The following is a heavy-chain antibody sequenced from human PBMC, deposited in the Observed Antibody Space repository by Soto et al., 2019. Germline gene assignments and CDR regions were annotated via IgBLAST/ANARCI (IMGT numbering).Heavy chain of an antibody. CDR3: ARDRRNFGVPIDI. CDR2: VFHGGTT. D-gene: IGHD2-8*01. Sequence: QVQLQESGPGLVKPAGTLSLSCDVFGDSISSSNWWSWVRQSPGGGLEWIGEVFHGGTTNYNPSLKSRVTISVDKSKNQFSLKRNSMSAADTAVYFCARDRRNFGVPIDIWGQGALVTVSS. V-gene: IGHV4-4*01. J-gene: IGHJ4*02. CDR1: GDSISSSNW.